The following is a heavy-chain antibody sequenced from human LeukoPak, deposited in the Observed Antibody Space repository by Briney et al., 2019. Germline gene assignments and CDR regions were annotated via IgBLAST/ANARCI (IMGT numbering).Heavy chain of an antibody. Sequence: GGSLRLSCAASGFIFSNYGIHWVRQAPGRGLEFVSRISSNGGTTYYANSLKGRFTISRDNSKNTEYLQMASLRPEDMAVYYCARVPFSSAWYDYWGQGTLVTVSS. J-gene: IGHJ4*02. D-gene: IGHD6-19*01. CDR2: ISSNGGTT. V-gene: IGHV3-64*01. CDR1: GFIFSNYG. CDR3: ARVPFSSAWYDY.